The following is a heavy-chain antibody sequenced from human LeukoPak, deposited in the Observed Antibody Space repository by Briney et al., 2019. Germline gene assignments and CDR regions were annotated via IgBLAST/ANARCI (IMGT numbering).Heavy chain of an antibody. V-gene: IGHV3-48*03. Sequence: GGSLRLSCAASAFSFSSYEMNWVRQAPGKGLEWISYISSSGSTTYCADSVKGRFTISRDNAKNSLYLQMYSLRAEDTAVYYCARGFELITFGGAIGKLNWFDSWGQGTLVTVSS. J-gene: IGHJ5*01. CDR2: ISSSGSTT. CDR1: AFSFSSYE. CDR3: ARGFELITFGGAIGKLNWFDS. D-gene: IGHD3-16*02.